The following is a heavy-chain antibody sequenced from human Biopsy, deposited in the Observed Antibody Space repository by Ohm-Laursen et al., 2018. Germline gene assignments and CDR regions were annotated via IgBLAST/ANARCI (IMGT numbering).Heavy chain of an antibody. Sequence: SDTLSLTWTVSGGSLSSYSWSWIRQPAGKGLEWIGQIYTSGITNYNPSLKSRVTMSVDTSKNKFSLRVNSVTAADTAVYYCAKDRNRRGWVEPWGQGTLVTVSS. V-gene: IGHV4-4*07. D-gene: IGHD1-14*01. CDR3: AKDRNRRGWVEP. CDR1: GGSLSSYS. CDR2: IYTSGIT. J-gene: IGHJ5*02.